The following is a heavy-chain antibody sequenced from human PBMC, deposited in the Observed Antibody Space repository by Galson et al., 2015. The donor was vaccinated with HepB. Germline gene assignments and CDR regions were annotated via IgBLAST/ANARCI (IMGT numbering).Heavy chain of an antibody. J-gene: IGHJ3*02. CDR1: GYAFSTYL. CDR3: ATTREPRRHMVVSTNRGAFDK. V-gene: IGHV5-51*01. D-gene: IGHD2-21*01. Sequence: QSGAEVKKPGESLKISCQGPGYAFSTYLIGWVRQMPGKGLEWMGIINPDTSDTIYSPSFQGQVTISADRSISTAYVRWSSLKASDTAMYYCATTREPRRHMVVSTNRGAFDKWGQGTMVTVSP. CDR2: INPDTSDT.